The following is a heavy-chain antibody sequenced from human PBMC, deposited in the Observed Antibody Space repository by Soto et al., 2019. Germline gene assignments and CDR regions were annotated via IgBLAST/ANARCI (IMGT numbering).Heavy chain of an antibody. Sequence: PGGSLRLSCAASGFTFSSYSMNWVRQAPGKGLEWVSYISSNGGSTYYADSVKGRFTISRENAKNSLHLQMNSLRAGDTAVYYCARGPPMTTVTTGYYYYGMDVWGQGTTVTVSS. CDR3: ARGPPMTTVTTGYYYYGMDV. CDR1: GFTFSSYS. CDR2: ISSNGGST. V-gene: IGHV3-48*01. D-gene: IGHD4-17*01. J-gene: IGHJ6*02.